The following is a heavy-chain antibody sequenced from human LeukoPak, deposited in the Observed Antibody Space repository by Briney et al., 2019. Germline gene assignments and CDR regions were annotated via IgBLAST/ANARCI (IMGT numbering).Heavy chain of an antibody. Sequence: GGSLRLSCAASGFTFSSSAMSWVRQAPGKGLEWVSAISNNGGYTYYADSVQGRFTISRDNSKSTLCLQMNSLRAEDTAVYYCARGGRNWNADFDYWGQGTLVTVSS. CDR2: ISNNGGYT. V-gene: IGHV3-23*01. D-gene: IGHD1-20*01. J-gene: IGHJ4*02. CDR3: ARGGRNWNADFDY. CDR1: GFTFSSSA.